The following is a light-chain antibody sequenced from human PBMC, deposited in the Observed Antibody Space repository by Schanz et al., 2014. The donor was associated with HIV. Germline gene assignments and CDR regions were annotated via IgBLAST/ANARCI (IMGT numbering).Light chain of an antibody. CDR1: QSVSTR. J-gene: IGKJ4*01. CDR3: QQYDNWPLT. V-gene: IGKV3-15*01. CDR2: GAS. Sequence: ETVMTQSPATLSVSPGEGVTLSCRASQSVSTRSAWYQQKPGQAPRLLISGASTRATGVPARFSGSGSGTEFTLTISSLQSEDFAVYYCQQYDNWPLTFGGGTKVEIK.